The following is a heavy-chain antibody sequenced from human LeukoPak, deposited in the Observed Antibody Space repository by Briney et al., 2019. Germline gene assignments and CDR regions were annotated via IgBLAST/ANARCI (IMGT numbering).Heavy chain of an antibody. CDR2: IYHSGST. CDR3: AREQLATLGY. CDR1: GGSISSGGYF. J-gene: IGHJ4*02. Sequence: SQTLSLTCTVSGGSISSGGYFWSWIRQPPGKGLEWIGYIYHSGSTYYNPSLKSRVTISVDRPKKQFSLKLSSVTAADTAVYYCAREQLATLGYWGQGTQVIVSS. D-gene: IGHD1-1*01. V-gene: IGHV4-30-2*01.